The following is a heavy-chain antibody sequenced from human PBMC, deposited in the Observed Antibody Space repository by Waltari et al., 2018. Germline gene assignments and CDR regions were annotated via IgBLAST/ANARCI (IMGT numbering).Heavy chain of an antibody. CDR1: GFTFSSYA. J-gene: IGHJ4*02. Sequence: EVQLLESGGGLVQPGGSLRLSCAASGFTFSSYAMSWVRQAPGKGLEWVSVIYSGGSTYYADSVKGRFTISRDNSKNTLYLQMNSLRAEDTAVYYCAKDSNLGLKDYWGQGTLVTVSS. V-gene: IGHV3-23*03. CDR3: AKDSNLGLKDY. D-gene: IGHD3-16*01. CDR2: IYSGGST.